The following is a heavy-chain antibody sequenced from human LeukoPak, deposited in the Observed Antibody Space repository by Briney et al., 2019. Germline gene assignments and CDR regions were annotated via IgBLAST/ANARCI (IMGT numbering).Heavy chain of an antibody. CDR3: AAHTYYYSSGSFGH. CDR2: MNPSSRNT. D-gene: IGHD3-10*01. CDR1: GYSFTSYD. V-gene: IGHV1-8*01. J-gene: IGHJ4*02. Sequence: VASVIVSCKASGYSFTSYDINWVRQATGQGPEWIGWMNPSSRNTGYAQRFQGRVTMTRDTSTSTAYLELSSLTSDDTAVYYCAAHTYYYSSGSFGHWGQGTLVTVSS.